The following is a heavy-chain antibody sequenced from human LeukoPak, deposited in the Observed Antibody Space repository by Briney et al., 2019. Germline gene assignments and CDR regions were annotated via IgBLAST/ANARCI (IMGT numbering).Heavy chain of an antibody. CDR2: IYYTGIT. J-gene: IGHJ4*02. Sequence: PSETLSLTCAVSGASVNSGSYYWSGIRQHPGKGLEWIGYIYYTGITNYNPSLKSRVTISVDTSKNQFPLNLNSVTAADTAVYYCATSQCGSDCYLAGDYWGQGTLVTVSS. CDR3: ATSQCGSDCYLAGDY. V-gene: IGHV4-61*01. CDR1: GASVNSGSYY. D-gene: IGHD2-21*02.